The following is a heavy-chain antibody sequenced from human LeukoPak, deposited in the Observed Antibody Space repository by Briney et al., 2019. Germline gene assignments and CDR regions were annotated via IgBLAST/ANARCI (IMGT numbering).Heavy chain of an antibody. D-gene: IGHD1-26*01. CDR3: AKGYGREASYYYYYMDV. V-gene: IGHV3-23*01. J-gene: IGHJ6*03. CDR1: GFTFSSYA. CDR2: ISGSGGST. Sequence: GSLRLSCAASGFTFSSYAIRWGRPAPGKGPEWVSTISGSGGSTYYADSVKGRFTISRDNSKNTLYLQMNSLRVEDTAVYYCAKGYGREASYYYYYMDVWGKGTTVTISS.